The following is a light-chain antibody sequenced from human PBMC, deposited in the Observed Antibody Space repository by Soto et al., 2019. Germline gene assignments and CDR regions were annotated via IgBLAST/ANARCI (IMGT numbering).Light chain of an antibody. Sequence: QSVLTQPPSASGTPGQRVNISCSGSSSNIGSNYVYWYQQFPGTAPKLLIYTNDQRPSGVPDRISGSKSGTSASLAISGLQSEDEADYYCASWDDSLNGPVFGGGTKLTVL. J-gene: IGLJ2*01. CDR3: ASWDDSLNGPV. CDR2: TND. CDR1: SSNIGSNY. V-gene: IGLV1-44*01.